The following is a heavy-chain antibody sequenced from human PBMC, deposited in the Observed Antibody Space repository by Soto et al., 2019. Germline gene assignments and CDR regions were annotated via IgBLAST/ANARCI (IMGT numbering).Heavy chain of an antibody. CDR2: ISSNGGST. CDR3: VKALRYFDSLPDFGX. CDR1: GFTFSSYA. J-gene: IGHJ4*02. Sequence: GGSLTLSFSASGFTFSSYAMHWVRQAPGKGLGYVSAISSNGGSTYYADSVKGRFTISRDNSKNTLYLQMSSLRAEDTAVYYCVKALRYFDSLPDFGXWGQGTLFTVSX. D-gene: IGHD3-9*01. V-gene: IGHV3-64D*06.